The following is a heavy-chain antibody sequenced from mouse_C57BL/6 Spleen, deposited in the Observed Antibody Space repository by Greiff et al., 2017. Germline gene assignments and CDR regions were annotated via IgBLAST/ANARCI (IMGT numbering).Heavy chain of an antibody. V-gene: IGHV1-66*01. D-gene: IGHD1-1*01. Sequence: QVQLQQSGPELVKPGASVKISCKASGYSFTSYYIHWVKQRPGQGLEWIGWIYPGSGNTKYNEKFKGKATLTADTSSSTAYMQLSSLTSEDSAVYYCARDYGSSGGYFDVWGTGTTVTVSS. J-gene: IGHJ1*03. CDR1: GYSFTSYY. CDR3: ARDYGSSGGYFDV. CDR2: IYPGSGNT.